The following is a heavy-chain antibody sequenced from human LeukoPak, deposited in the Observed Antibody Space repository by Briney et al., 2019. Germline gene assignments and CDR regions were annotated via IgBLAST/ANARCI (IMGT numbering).Heavy chain of an antibody. CDR2: ISPSGDIT. Sequence: GGSLRLSCAASGFTFSTYTMCWVRQRPGKGLEWVSTISPSGDITQYADSVKGHFTISRDNSETTLFLQMTSLRVEDAAVYYCARKSSGHYPFDCWGQGTLVTVSS. D-gene: IGHD3-22*01. CDR1: GFTFSTYT. CDR3: ARKSSGHYPFDC. V-gene: IGHV3-23*01. J-gene: IGHJ4*02.